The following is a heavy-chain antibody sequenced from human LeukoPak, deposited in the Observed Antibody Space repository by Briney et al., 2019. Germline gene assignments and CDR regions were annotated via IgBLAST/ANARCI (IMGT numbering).Heavy chain of an antibody. Sequence: PGGSLRLSCAASGFTFSSYGMHWVRQAPGKGLEWVAFIRYDGSNKYYADSVKGRFTISRDNSKNTLYLQMNSLRAEDTAVYYCARDPPAGPLEVSAFDIWGQGTMVTVSS. D-gene: IGHD1-14*01. CDR3: ARDPPAGPLEVSAFDI. CDR1: GFTFSSYG. CDR2: IRYDGSNK. J-gene: IGHJ3*02. V-gene: IGHV3-30*02.